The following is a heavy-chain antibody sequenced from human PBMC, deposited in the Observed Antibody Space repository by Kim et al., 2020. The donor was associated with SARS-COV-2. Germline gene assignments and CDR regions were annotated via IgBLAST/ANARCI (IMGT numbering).Heavy chain of an antibody. CDR2: IKSKTDGGTT. V-gene: IGHV3-15*01. Sequence: GGSLRLSCAASGFTFSNAWMSWVRQAPGKGLEWVGRIKSKTDGGTTDYAAPVKGRFTISRDDSKNTLYLQMNSLKTEDTAVFYCTTEWYFDWLFPAQFDYWGQGTLVTVSS. CDR3: TTEWYFDWLFPAQFDY. CDR1: GFTFSNAW. D-gene: IGHD3-9*01. J-gene: IGHJ4*02.